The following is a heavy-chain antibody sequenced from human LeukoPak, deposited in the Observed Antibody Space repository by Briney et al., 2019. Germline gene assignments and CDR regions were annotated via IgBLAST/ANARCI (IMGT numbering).Heavy chain of an antibody. CDR3: ARDARETYYYGSGSYSPFDY. J-gene: IGHJ4*02. CDR2: IIPLLGIA. D-gene: IGHD3-10*01. Sequence: SVKVSCKASGGTFSSYAISWVRQAPGQGLEWMGRIIPLLGIANYAQKFQGRVTITADKSTSTAYMELSSLRSEDTAVYYCARDARETYYYGSGSYSPFDYWGQGTLVTVSS. CDR1: GGTFSSYA. V-gene: IGHV1-69*04.